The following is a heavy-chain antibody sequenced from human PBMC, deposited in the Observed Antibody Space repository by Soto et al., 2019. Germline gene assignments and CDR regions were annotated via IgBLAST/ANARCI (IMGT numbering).Heavy chain of an antibody. D-gene: IGHD3-3*01. CDR3: AADRELRFLEWLPDDFDI. Sequence: SVKVSCKASGFTFTSSAVQWVRQARGQRLEWIGWIVVGSGNTNYAQKFQERVTITRDMSTSTAYMELSSLRSEDTAVYYCAADRELRFLEWLPDDFDIWGQGTMGSVS. CDR1: GFTFTSSA. CDR2: IVVGSGNT. J-gene: IGHJ3*02. V-gene: IGHV1-58*01.